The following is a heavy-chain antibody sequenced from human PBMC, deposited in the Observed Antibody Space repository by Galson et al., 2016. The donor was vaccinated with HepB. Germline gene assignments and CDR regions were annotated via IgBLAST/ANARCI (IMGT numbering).Heavy chain of an antibody. D-gene: IGHD3-3*01. Sequence: SETLSLTCAVYGDSVNAYYWTWIRQPPGKGLEWVGEINHSGTPIYNPSVKRRAIMSLDTSINHFSLKLNSLPGADTAVYYCARGPVYGVVDYWGQGTLVTVS. CDR3: ARGPVYGVVDY. CDR2: INHSGTP. J-gene: IGHJ4*02. CDR1: GDSVNAYY. V-gene: IGHV4-34*01.